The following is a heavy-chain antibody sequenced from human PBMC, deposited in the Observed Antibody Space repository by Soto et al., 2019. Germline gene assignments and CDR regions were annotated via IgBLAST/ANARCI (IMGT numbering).Heavy chain of an antibody. Sequence: ASVKVSCKASGYTFITYYIHWVRQAPGQGLEWMGIINPSGGNTAYAQKFQGRVTMTRDTSTSTVYMELSSLRSEDTAVYYCARQRYSNGWYALDSWGQGILVTVSS. D-gene: IGHD6-19*01. CDR1: GYTFITYY. CDR2: INPSGGNT. J-gene: IGHJ4*02. CDR3: ARQRYSNGWYALDS. V-gene: IGHV1-46*01.